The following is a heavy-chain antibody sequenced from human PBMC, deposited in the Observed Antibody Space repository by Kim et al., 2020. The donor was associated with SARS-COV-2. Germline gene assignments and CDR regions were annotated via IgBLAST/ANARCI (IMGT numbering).Heavy chain of an antibody. CDR3: ARLWFGELLPYNWFDP. D-gene: IGHD3-10*01. J-gene: IGHJ5*02. CDR1: GYSFTSYW. V-gene: IGHV5-51*01. CDR2: IYPGDSDT. Sequence: GESLQISCKGSGYSFTSYWIGWVRQMPGKGLEWMGIIYPGDSDTRYSPSFQGQVTISADKSISTAYLQWSSLKASDTAMYYCARLWFGELLPYNWFDPWGQGTLVTVSS.